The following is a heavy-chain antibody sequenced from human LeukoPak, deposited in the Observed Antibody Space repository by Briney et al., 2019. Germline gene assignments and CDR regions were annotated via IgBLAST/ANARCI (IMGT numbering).Heavy chain of an antibody. CDR3: AKDPRQQQLVPY. CDR2: ISGSGGST. V-gene: IGHV3-23*01. D-gene: IGHD6-13*01. CDR1: GFTFSDYY. J-gene: IGHJ4*02. Sequence: PGGSLRLSCAVSGFTFSDYYMSWIRQAPGKGLEWVSAISGSGGSTYYADSVKGRFTISRDNSKNTLYLQMNSLRAEDTAVYYCAKDPRQQQLVPYWGQGTLVTVSS.